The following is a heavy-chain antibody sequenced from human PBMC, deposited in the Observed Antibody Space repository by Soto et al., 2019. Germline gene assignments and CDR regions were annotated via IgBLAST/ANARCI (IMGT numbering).Heavy chain of an antibody. J-gene: IGHJ4*02. CDR1: GFSLSSIALGMG. CDR3: THWSMGTRGTIRFDH. Sequence: VSGPTLVNPTQTLTLTCNFSGFSLSSIALGMGVGWIRQPPGKALEWLALIYWDGDKRYNPSLKSRLTITKDISQSQVVLTMTNMDAVDTGTYYCTHWSMGTRGTIRFDHWGQGALVTVSS. CDR2: IYWDGDK. D-gene: IGHD1-1*01. V-gene: IGHV2-5*02.